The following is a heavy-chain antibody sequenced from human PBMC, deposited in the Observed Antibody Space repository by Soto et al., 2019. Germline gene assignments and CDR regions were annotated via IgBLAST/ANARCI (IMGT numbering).Heavy chain of an antibody. V-gene: IGHV3-33*01. CDR3: ARDGDGSIDY. CDR1: GFTFSSYG. D-gene: IGHD3-10*01. CDR2: IWYDGSNK. Sequence: QVQLVESGGGVVQPGRSLRLSCAASGFTFSSYGMHWVLQAPGKGLEWVAVIWYDGSNKYYADSVKGRFTISRDNSKNTLYLQMNSLRVEDTAVFYCARDGDGSIDYWGQGTLVTVSS. J-gene: IGHJ4*02.